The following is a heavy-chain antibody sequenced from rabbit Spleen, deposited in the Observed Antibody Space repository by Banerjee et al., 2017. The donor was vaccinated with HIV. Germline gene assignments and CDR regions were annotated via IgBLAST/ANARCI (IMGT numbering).Heavy chain of an antibody. Sequence: QEQLVESGGGLVKPEGSLKLSCTASGFSFSNKAVMCWVRQAPGKGLEWIACINAVTGKAVYASWAKGRFTFSKTSSTTVTLQMTSLTAADTATYFCATDLVGVGAWNLWGQGTLVTVS. CDR2: INAVTGKA. CDR1: GFSFSNKAV. J-gene: IGHJ4*01. V-gene: IGHV1S45*01. CDR3: ATDLVGVGAWNL. D-gene: IGHD3-3*01.